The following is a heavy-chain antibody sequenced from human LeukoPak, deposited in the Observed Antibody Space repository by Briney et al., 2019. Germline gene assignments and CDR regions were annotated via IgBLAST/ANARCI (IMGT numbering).Heavy chain of an antibody. Sequence: SETLSLTCAVYGGSFSGYYWTWIRQPPGKGLEWIGEINHSGSTNYNPSLKSRVTISVDTSRNRFSLILTSVTAADTAVYFCARVRAAGSFDIWGQGTMVTVSS. CDR1: GGSFSGYY. CDR3: ARVRAAGSFDI. CDR2: INHSGST. V-gene: IGHV4-34*01. J-gene: IGHJ3*02.